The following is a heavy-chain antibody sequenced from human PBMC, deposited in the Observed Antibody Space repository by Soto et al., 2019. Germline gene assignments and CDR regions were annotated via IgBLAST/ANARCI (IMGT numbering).Heavy chain of an antibody. CDR1: GYTFTVYY. J-gene: IGHJ4*02. V-gene: IGHV1-2*02. Sequence: ASVKVSCKASGYTFTVYYMHWVRQAPGQGLEWMGWINPKSGGTMYPQRFQGRVTMTWDTSISTAYMALTRLRSDDTAVYYCARDLANGGVSAGFDYFGQGALVTVSS. CDR3: ARDLANGGVSAGFDY. CDR2: INPKSGGT. D-gene: IGHD2-8*02.